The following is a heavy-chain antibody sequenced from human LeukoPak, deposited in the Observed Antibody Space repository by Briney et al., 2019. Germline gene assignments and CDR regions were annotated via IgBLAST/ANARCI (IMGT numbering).Heavy chain of an antibody. CDR3: AREGGHTTAYFDY. D-gene: IGHD1-1*01. J-gene: IGHJ4*02. Sequence: SETLSLTCTVSSGSISTSNYYWGWVRQPPGKALEWIGNIFYSGSTYYSPSLKSRVTISLDTSRNQFSLKLNSVTAADTAVYYCAREGGHTTAYFDYWGQGTLVTVSS. V-gene: IGHV4-39*07. CDR2: IFYSGST. CDR1: SGSISTSNYY.